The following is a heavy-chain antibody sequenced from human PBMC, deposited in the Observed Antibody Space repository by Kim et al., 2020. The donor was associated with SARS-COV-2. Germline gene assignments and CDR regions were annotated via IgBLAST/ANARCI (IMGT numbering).Heavy chain of an antibody. CDR1: GFTFSSYA. J-gene: IGHJ6*02. V-gene: IGHV3-23*01. Sequence: GGSLRLSCAASGFTFSSYAMSWVRQAPGKGLEWVSAISGSGGSTYYADSVKGRFTISRDNSKNTLYLQMNSLRAEDTAVYYCAKGLSHYYYYGMDVWGQGTTVTVSS. CDR2: ISGSGGST. CDR3: AKGLSHYYYYGMDV.